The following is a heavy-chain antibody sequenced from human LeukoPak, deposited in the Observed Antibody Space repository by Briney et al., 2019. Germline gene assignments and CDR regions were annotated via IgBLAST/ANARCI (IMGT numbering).Heavy chain of an antibody. CDR3: SRSRGDGVDFDF. J-gene: IGHJ4*02. Sequence: GGSLRLSCAASGFTLSDHYMDWVRHAPGKGLEWVGRTRNKRNNYRTKYAAAVKGRFTISRDDSKNSLYLQMNSLETEDTAIYFCSRSRGDGVDFDFWGQGTLVTVSS. CDR1: GFTLSDHY. CDR2: TRNKRNNYRT. D-gene: IGHD7-27*01. V-gene: IGHV3-72*01.